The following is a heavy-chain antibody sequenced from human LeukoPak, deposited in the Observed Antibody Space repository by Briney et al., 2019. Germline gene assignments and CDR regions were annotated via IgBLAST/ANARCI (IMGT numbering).Heavy chain of an antibody. D-gene: IGHD2-2*02. CDR1: GFTFSSYE. J-gene: IGHJ6*04. Sequence: GGSLRLSCAASGFTFSSYEMNWVRQAPGKGLEWVSYISSSGSTIYYADSVKGRFTISRDYAKNSLYLQMNSLRAEDTAVYYCARVYPLLGMDVWGKGTTVTVSS. CDR2: ISSSGSTI. CDR3: ARVYPLLGMDV. V-gene: IGHV3-48*03.